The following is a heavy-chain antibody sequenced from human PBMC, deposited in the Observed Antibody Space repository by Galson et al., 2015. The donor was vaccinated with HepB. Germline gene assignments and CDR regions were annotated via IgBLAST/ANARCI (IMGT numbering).Heavy chain of an antibody. Sequence: SVKVSCKVSGCTLTELSMHWVRQAPGKGLEWMGGFDPEDGETIYAQKFQGRVTMTEDTSTDTAYMELSSLRSEDTAVYYCAMTPIVVVPADKYFQHWGQGTLVTVSS. CDR3: AMTPIVVVPADKYFQH. V-gene: IGHV1-24*01. J-gene: IGHJ1*01. CDR1: GCTLTELS. D-gene: IGHD2-2*01. CDR2: FDPEDGET.